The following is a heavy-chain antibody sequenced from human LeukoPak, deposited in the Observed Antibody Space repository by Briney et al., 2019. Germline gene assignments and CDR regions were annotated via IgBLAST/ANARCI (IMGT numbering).Heavy chain of an antibody. J-gene: IGHJ4*02. V-gene: IGHV3-15*07. CDR2: IESKTDGGTT. CDR3: TTVPSTSGWYRIHY. CDR1: GFTFNNAW. Sequence: PGGSLRLSCAASGFTFNNAWMNWVRQAPGKGLEWVGRIESKTDGGTTDYAAPVKGRFTISRDDSKNTLYLQMNSLKTEDTAVYYCTTVPSTSGWYRIHYWGQGTLVTVSS. D-gene: IGHD2-2*01.